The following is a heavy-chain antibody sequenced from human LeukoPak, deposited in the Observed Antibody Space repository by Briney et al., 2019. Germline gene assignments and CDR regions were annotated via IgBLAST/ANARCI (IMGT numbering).Heavy chain of an antibody. CDR1: GFTLTSYD. Sequence: GGSLRLSCAASGFTLTSYDIHWVRQAPGKGLEWVAITWYDGSNKYYADSVKGRFTISRDNSKNTLYLQMNSLRAEDTAVYYCACGDYFDYWGQGTLVTVSS. CDR2: TWYDGSNK. CDR3: ACGDYFDY. J-gene: IGHJ4*02. V-gene: IGHV3-30*02.